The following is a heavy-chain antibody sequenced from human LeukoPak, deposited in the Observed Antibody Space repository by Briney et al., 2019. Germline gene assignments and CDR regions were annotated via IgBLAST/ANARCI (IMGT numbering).Heavy chain of an antibody. CDR2: INPNSGGT. V-gene: IGHV1-2*02. CDR1: GYTFTGYY. Sequence: GASVNVSCKASGYTFTGYYMHWVRQAPGPGLEWMGWINPNSGGTNYAQKFQGRVTMTRDTSISTAYMELSRLRSDDTAVYYCARDVWNYGAFDIWGQGTMVTVSS. D-gene: IGHD1-7*01. J-gene: IGHJ3*02. CDR3: ARDVWNYGAFDI.